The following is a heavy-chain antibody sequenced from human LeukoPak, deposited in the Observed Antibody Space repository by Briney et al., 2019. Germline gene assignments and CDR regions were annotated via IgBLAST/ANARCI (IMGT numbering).Heavy chain of an antibody. V-gene: IGHV1-2*02. CDR2: INPNSGGT. CDR3: ARAEALAAAGIVEFPHSWFDP. J-gene: IGHJ5*02. Sequence: GASVKVSCKASGYTFTGYYMHWVQQAPGQGLEWMGWINPNSGGTNYAQKFQGRVTMTRDTSISTAYMELSRLRSDDTAVYYCARAEALAAAGIVEFPHSWFDPWGQGTLVTVSS. CDR1: GYTFTGYY. D-gene: IGHD6-13*01.